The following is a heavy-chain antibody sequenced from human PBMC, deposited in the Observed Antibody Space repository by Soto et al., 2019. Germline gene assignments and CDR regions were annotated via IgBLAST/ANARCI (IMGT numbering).Heavy chain of an antibody. J-gene: IGHJ4*02. Sequence: SETLSLTCTVSGGSISSSYWTWIRQPPGKGLEWIGYVYNSGRTNYNPSLKSRVTISEDTSKSQFSLKVNSMTAADTAVYYCARYRREAVAGYTLDNWGQGILVTVSS. CDR3: ARYRREAVAGYTLDN. D-gene: IGHD6-13*01. V-gene: IGHV4-59*01. CDR1: GGSISSSY. CDR2: VYNSGRT.